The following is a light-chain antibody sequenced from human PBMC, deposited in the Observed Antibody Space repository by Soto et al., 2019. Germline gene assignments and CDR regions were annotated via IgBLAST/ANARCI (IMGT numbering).Light chain of an antibody. CDR1: QTINNK. CDR2: GAS. Sequence: DIVMTQSPATLSMSPGERATLSCRASQTINNKLAWNQQKPGQAPRLLIYGASTRATGIPDRFSGSGSGTEFTLNISSLQSEDFAVYYCQQYDKWPGTFGQGTKGEIK. CDR3: QQYDKWPGT. J-gene: IGKJ1*01. V-gene: IGKV3-15*01.